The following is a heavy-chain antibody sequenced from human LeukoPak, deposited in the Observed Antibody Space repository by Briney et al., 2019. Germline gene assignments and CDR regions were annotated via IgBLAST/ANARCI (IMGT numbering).Heavy chain of an antibody. D-gene: IGHD3-22*01. J-gene: IGHJ4*02. CDR1: GFTFSSYS. V-gene: IGHV3-48*01. CDR2: ISSLSGTI. CDR3: AKGGVEHYYDSSGPLDY. Sequence: GGSLRLSCAASGFTFSSYSMNWVRQAPGEGLEWVSYISSLSGTIYYADSVKGRFTISRDNAKNSLYLQMNSLRAEDTAVYYCAKGGVEHYYDSSGPLDYWGQGTLVTVSS.